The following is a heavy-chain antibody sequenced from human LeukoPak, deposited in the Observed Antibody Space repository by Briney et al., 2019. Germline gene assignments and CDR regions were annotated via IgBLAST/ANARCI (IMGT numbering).Heavy chain of an antibody. CDR1: GGSISSSSYY. J-gene: IGHJ4*02. CDR2: IYYSGST. CDR3: ARSGLWSGYLRDLPFDY. D-gene: IGHD3-3*01. Sequence: SETLSLTCTVSGGSISSSSYYWGWIRQPPGKGLEWIGSIYYSGSTYYNPSLKSRVTISVDTSKNQFSLKLSSVTAADTAVYYCARSGLWSGYLRDLPFDYWGQGTLVTVSS. V-gene: IGHV4-39*07.